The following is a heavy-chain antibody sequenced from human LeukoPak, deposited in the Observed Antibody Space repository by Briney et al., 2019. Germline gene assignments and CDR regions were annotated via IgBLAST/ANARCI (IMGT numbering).Heavy chain of an antibody. CDR2: ISAYNGNT. CDR1: GYTFTSYG. CDR3: ARKGYYGSGSKAGYFDY. J-gene: IGHJ4*02. Sequence: ASVKVSCKASGYTFTSYGISWVRQAPGQGLEWMGWISAYNGNTNYAQKLQGRVTMTTDTSTSTAYMELRSLRSDDTAVYYCARKGYYGSGSKAGYFDYWGQGTLVTVSS. V-gene: IGHV1-18*01. D-gene: IGHD3-10*01.